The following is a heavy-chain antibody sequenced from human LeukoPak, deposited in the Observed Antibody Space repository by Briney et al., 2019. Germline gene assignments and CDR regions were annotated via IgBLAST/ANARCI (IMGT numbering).Heavy chain of an antibody. CDR3: ARGGSGELLGY. Sequence: SETLSLTCSVSRGSVSSYYWSWIRQPPGKGLEWIGYIYYSGSTNYNPSLKSRVTISVDTSKNQFSLKLSSVTAADTAVYYCARGGSGELLGYWGQGTLVTVSS. D-gene: IGHD1-26*01. J-gene: IGHJ4*02. CDR2: IYYSGST. V-gene: IGHV4-59*02. CDR1: RGSVSSYY.